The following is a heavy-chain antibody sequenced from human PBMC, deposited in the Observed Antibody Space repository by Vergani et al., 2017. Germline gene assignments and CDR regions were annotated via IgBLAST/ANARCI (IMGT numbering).Heavy chain of an antibody. CDR2: ISGSGGFT. D-gene: IGHD3-22*01. CDR1: GFTFTNFA. J-gene: IGHJ4*02. V-gene: IGHV3-23*01. CDR3: AKENVPGYYDSSGYCDY. Sequence: EVQLLESGGNLVQPGGSLRLSCAASGFTFTNFAMTWVRQAPGEGLEWVSGISGSGGFTYYADSVKGRFTISRDNSKNTMFLQMNNLRAEDTAVYYCAKENVPGYYDSSGYCDYWGQGTLVTVSS.